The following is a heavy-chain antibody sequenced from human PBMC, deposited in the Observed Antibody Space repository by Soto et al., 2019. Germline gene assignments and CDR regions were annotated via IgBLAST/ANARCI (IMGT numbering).Heavy chain of an antibody. V-gene: IGHV3-30*18. CDR1: GFTFSGYG. Sequence: PGGSLRLSCAASGFTFSGYGMHWVRQAPGKGLECVAVISYDGSNKYYADSVKGRFTISRDNSKNTLYLQMNSLRAEDTAVYYCAKDQFWGYSGYDLRLGLTSMDVWGQGTTVTVSS. J-gene: IGHJ6*02. CDR3: AKDQFWGYSGYDLRLGLTSMDV. CDR2: ISYDGSNK. D-gene: IGHD5-12*01.